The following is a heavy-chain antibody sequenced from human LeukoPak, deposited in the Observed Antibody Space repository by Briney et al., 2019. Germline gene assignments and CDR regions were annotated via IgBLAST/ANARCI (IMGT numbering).Heavy chain of an antibody. CDR1: GGSLSSPNW. V-gene: IGHV4-4*02. J-gene: IGHJ5*02. CDR3: ARDSGTTGEVKFDP. CDR2: IYHSGMT. Sequence: PSGTLSLTCAVSGGSLSSPNWWSWVRQPPGKGLEWIGEIYHSGMTNYKTSLKSRVTISVDESKNQFSLKLSSVTAADTAIYYCARDSGTTGEVKFDPWGQGTLVTVSS. D-gene: IGHD3-10*01.